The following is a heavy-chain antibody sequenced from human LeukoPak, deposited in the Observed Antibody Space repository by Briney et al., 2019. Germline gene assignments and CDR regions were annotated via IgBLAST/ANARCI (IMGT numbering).Heavy chain of an antibody. CDR2: IYSGGST. J-gene: IGHJ6*03. D-gene: IGHD3-10*01. V-gene: IGHV3-53*01. CDR1: GFTVSSNY. CDR3: ASGSGSYRTPYYYMDV. Sequence: QPGGSLRLSCAASGFTVSSNYMSWVRQPPRKGLEWVSVIYSGGSTYYADSVKGRFTISRDNSKNTLYLQMNSLRAEDTAVYYCASGSGSYRTPYYYMDVWGTGTTVTVSS.